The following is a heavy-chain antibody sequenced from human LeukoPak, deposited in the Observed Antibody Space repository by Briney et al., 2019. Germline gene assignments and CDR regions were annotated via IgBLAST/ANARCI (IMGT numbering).Heavy chain of an antibody. D-gene: IGHD5-18*01. CDR2: IRSEADGGTT. CDR1: GFSFRDAG. J-gene: IGHJ4*01. V-gene: IGHV3-15*01. Sequence: GGSLRLSCAASGFSFRDAGMSWVRQAPGKGLEWVGRIRSEADGGTTDYAAPVKGRFTISRDDSKTTVFLQMSSLKTEDTAVYFCAHRNTTMVRVDYWGQEPWSPSPQ. CDR3: AHRNTTMVRVDY.